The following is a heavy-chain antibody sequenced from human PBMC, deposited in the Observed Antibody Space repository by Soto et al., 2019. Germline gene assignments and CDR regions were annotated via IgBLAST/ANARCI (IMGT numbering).Heavy chain of an antibody. V-gene: IGHV3-30*18. CDR3: VKDGSSGWPYFDDMDV. CDR2: ILYDGSKK. D-gene: IGHD6-19*01. CDR1: GFTFSSYG. J-gene: IGHJ6*02. Sequence: LRLSCAASGFTFSSYGMHWVRQAPCKGLEWVAVILYDGSKKYYADSVKGRFTISRDNSKNTLYLQMSSLRAEDTALYYCVKDGSSGWPYFDDMDVWGQGTTVTVSS.